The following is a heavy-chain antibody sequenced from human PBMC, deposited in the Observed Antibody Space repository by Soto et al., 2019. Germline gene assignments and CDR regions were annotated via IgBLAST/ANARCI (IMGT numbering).Heavy chain of an antibody. V-gene: IGHV4-4*02. J-gene: IGHJ6*02. Sequence: SETLSLTCAVSGGSISSSNWWSWVRQPPGKGLEWIGEIYHSGSTNYNPSLKSRVTISVDKSKNQFSLKLSSVTAADTAVYYCARGGARPHYYYGMDVWGQGTTVTVS. CDR2: IYHSGST. CDR3: ARGGARPHYYYGMDV. CDR1: GGSISSSNW. D-gene: IGHD6-6*01.